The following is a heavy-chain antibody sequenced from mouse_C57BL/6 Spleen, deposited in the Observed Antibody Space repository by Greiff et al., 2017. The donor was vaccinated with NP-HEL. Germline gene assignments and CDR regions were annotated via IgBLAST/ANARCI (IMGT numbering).Heavy chain of an antibody. CDR2: ISSGGDYI. CDR1: GFTFSSYA. Sequence: EVKLVESGEGLVKPGGSLKLSCAASGFTFSSYAMSWVRQTPEKRLEWVAYISSGGDYIYYADTVKGRFTISRDNARNTLYLQMSSLKSEDTAMYYCTRDYDVHAMDYWGQGTSVTVSS. D-gene: IGHD2-4*01. CDR3: TRDYDVHAMDY. J-gene: IGHJ4*01. V-gene: IGHV5-9-1*02.